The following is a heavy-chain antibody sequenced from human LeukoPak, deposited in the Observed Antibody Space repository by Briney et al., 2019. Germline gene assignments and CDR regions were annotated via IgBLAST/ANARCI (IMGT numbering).Heavy chain of an antibody. Sequence: ASVKVSCKASGYTFTGYYMHWVRQAPGQGLEWMGWINPNSGGTNYARKFQGRVTMTRDTSISTAYMELRSLRSDDTAVYYCARDGPDYYDILTGYYSLDYWGQGTLVTVSS. V-gene: IGHV1-2*02. CDR2: INPNSGGT. CDR3: ARDGPDYYDILTGYYSLDY. J-gene: IGHJ4*02. CDR1: GYTFTGYY. D-gene: IGHD3-9*01.